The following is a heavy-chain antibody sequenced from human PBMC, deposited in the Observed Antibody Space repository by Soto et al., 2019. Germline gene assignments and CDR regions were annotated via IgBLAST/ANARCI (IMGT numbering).Heavy chain of an antibody. Sequence: GSLRLSCAASGFTFSSYSMNWVRQAPGKGLEWVSSISSSSSYIYYADSVKGRFTISRDNAKNSLYLQMNSLRAEDTAVYYCARSEGPGPFDYWGQGTLVTVSS. CDR3: ARSEGPGPFDY. J-gene: IGHJ4*02. CDR2: ISSSSSYI. V-gene: IGHV3-21*01. CDR1: GFTFSSYS.